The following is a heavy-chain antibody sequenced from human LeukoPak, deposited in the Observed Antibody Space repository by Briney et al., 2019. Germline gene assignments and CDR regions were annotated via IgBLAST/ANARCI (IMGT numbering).Heavy chain of an antibody. V-gene: IGHV1-69*05. D-gene: IGHD3-22*01. CDR2: IIPIFGTA. CDR3: ASQAKVINLDYYYYMDV. J-gene: IGHJ6*03. Sequence: ASVKVSCKTSGYSFTDYYMRWVRQAPGQGLEWMGGIIPIFGTANYAQKFQGRVTITTDESTSTAYMELSSLRSEDTAVYYCASQAKVINLDYYYYMDVWGKGTTVTVSS. CDR1: GYSFTDYY.